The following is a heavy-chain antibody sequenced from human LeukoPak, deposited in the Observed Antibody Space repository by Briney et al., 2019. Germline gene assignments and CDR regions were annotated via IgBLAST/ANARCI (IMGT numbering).Heavy chain of an antibody. J-gene: IGHJ6*03. CDR3: ARLSRYYYMDV. V-gene: IGHV4-39*01. Sequence: SESLSLTCTVSGGSISSSSYYWGWIRQPPGKGLEWIGSIYYSGSTYYNPSLKSRVTISVDTSKNQFSLKLSSVTAADTAVYYCARLSRYYYMDVWGKGTTVTVSS. CDR1: GGSISSSSYY. CDR2: IYYSGST.